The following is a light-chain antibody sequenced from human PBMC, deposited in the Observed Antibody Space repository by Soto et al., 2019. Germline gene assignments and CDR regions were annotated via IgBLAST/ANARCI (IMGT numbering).Light chain of an antibody. J-gene: IGKJ1*01. Sequence: EIVFTQSPGTLSLSPGERGTLPCRASQSFIGSYVAWYEQKPGPAPRLLIYGASSRATGIPDRFSGSGSGTDFPLTISRLEPEDFAVYYCQQYGSSPWTFGQGTKVDIK. CDR2: GAS. CDR1: QSFIGSY. V-gene: IGKV3-20*01. CDR3: QQYGSSPWT.